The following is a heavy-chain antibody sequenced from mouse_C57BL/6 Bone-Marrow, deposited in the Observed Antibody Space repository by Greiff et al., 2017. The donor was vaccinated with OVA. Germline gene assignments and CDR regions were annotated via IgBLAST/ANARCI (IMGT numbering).Heavy chain of an antibody. J-gene: IGHJ3*01. CDR3: SKTCDYCSWFAY. Sequence: VQLQQSGAELVKPGASVKLSCKASGYTFTGYWIQWVKQRPGHGLEWIGDIFPGGGSTNYNEKFKGKATFTAVTSSNTADMQLSSLTTEDSCSCYCSKTCDYCSWFAYWGQETMLTVS. CDR2: IFPGGGST. V-gene: IGHV1-9*01. D-gene: IGHD2-4*01. CDR1: GYTFTGYW.